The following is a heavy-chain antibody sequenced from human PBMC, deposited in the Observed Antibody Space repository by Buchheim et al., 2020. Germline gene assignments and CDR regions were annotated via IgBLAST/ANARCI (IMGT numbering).Heavy chain of an antibody. D-gene: IGHD1-26*01. CDR3: ARERRWELLLGAYYYYGMDV. Sequence: QVQLVQSGAEVKKPGSSVKVSCKASGGTFSSYAISWVRQAPGQGLEWMGGIIPIFGTANYAQKFQGRVTITADKSTSTAYSELNSLRSEDTAVYYCARERRWELLLGAYYYYGMDVWGQGTT. V-gene: IGHV1-69*06. CDR2: IIPIFGTA. J-gene: IGHJ6*02. CDR1: GGTFSSYA.